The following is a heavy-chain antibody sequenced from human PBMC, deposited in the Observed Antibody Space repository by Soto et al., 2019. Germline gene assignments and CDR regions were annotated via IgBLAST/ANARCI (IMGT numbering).Heavy chain of an antibody. CDR1: GGSISSYY. D-gene: IGHD5-12*01. Sequence: SETLSLTCTVSGGSISSYYWSWIRQPPGKGLEWIGYIYYSGSTNYNPSLKSRVTISVDTSKNQFSLKLSSVTAADTAVYYCARSGPYKNQNSGYDWWVGYWGQGTLVTVSS. CDR2: IYYSGST. CDR3: ARSGPYKNQNSGYDWWVGY. J-gene: IGHJ4*02. V-gene: IGHV4-59*08.